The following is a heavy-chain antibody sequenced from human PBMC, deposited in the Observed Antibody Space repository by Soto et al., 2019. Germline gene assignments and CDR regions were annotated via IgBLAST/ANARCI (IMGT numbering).Heavy chain of an antibody. CDR3: ASGVFGLVSPVIGGY. D-gene: IGHD3-3*01. J-gene: IGHJ4*02. CDR2: ISRGGGDT. V-gene: IGHV3-11*06. CDR1: GLTFSDYS. Sequence: QVQLVESGGGLVKPGGSLRLSCAASGLTFSDYSMTWIRQVPGKGLEWVSRISRGGGDTEYADSVKGRFTISRDNAKNSIYLQMNSLRAEDTATYYCASGVFGLVSPVIGGYWGQGTLVTVSS.